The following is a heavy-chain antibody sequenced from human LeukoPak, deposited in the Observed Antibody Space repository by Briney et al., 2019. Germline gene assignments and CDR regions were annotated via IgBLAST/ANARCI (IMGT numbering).Heavy chain of an antibody. J-gene: IGHJ5*02. CDR3: ARAPFCSSVSCYRTNNWLDP. Sequence: ASVKVSCKASGGTFSSCAISWVRQAPGQWLEWMGWISGNNDNTNYAQRVQDRITMTTDTSTSTAYMELRSLRSDDTAVYYCARAPFCSSVSCYRTNNWLDPWGQGTLVTVSS. CDR1: GGTFSSCA. V-gene: IGHV1-18*01. D-gene: IGHD2-2*01. CDR2: ISGNNDNT.